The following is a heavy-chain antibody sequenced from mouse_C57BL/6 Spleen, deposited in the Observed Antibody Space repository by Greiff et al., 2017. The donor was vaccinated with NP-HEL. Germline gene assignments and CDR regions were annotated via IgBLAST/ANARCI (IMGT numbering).Heavy chain of an antibody. Sequence: QVQLQQSGAELVRPGTSVKVSCKASGYAFTNYLIEWVKQRPGQGLEWIGVINPGSGGTNYNEKFKGKATLTADKSSSTAYMQLSSLTSEDSAVYFCARDTLLDVWGTGTTVTVSS. CDR2: INPGSGGT. V-gene: IGHV1-54*01. CDR1: GYAFTNYL. CDR3: ARDTLLDV. J-gene: IGHJ1*03.